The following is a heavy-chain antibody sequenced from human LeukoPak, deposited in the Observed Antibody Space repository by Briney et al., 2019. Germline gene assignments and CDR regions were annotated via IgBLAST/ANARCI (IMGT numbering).Heavy chain of an antibody. Sequence: PSETLSLTCTVSGGSISSYYWSWIRQPAGKGLEWIGRIYTSGSTNYNPSLKSRVTMSVDTSKNQFSLKLSSVTAADTAVYYCARDREQQLLPYYFDYWGQGTLVTVSS. J-gene: IGHJ4*02. CDR2: IYTSGST. CDR1: GGSISSYY. V-gene: IGHV4-4*07. CDR3: ARDREQQLLPYYFDY. D-gene: IGHD6-13*01.